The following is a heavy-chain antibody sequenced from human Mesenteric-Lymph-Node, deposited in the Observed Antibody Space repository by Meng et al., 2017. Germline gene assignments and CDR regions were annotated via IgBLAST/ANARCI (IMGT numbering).Heavy chain of an antibody. D-gene: IGHD3-10*01. V-gene: IGHV4-31*03. Sequence: QGQVQASGPGLVKPSQTLSLPCTVSGGSISSGGYYWSWIRQHPGKGLEWIGYIHDSGSTYYNPSLKSRVTISADTSKNQFSLKLSSVTAADTAVYYCARASYGSGSPLGESWFDPWGQGTLVTVAS. CDR2: IHDSGST. CDR1: GGSISSGGYY. J-gene: IGHJ5*02. CDR3: ARASYGSGSPLGESWFDP.